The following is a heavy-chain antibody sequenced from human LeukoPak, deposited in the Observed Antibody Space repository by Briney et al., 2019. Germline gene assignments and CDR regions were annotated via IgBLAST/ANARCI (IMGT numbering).Heavy chain of an antibody. CDR2: VYSGGST. CDR3: ARGAFD. CDR1: GFTFSSYG. Sequence: PGGTLRLSCAASGFTFSSYGMSWVRQAPGKGLEWVSVVYSGGSTYYADSVKGRFIISRDNSKNTVYLQMNSLRPEDTAVYYCARGAFDWGQGTLVTVSS. J-gene: IGHJ4*02. V-gene: IGHV3-53*01.